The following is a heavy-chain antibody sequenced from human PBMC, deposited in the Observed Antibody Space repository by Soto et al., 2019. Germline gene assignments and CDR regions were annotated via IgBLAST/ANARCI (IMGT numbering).Heavy chain of an antibody. V-gene: IGHV3-23*01. D-gene: IGHD2-21*01. J-gene: IGHJ4*02. CDR1: GFTFSTYA. CDR2: ILHDETP. CDR3: AKDLFPTSGQRFFFES. Sequence: PGGSLRLSCAASGFTFSTYAMTWVRQAPGRGLEWVSTILHDETPFYTDSVKGRFTISRDNVRGTLYLQMNGLRVEDAALYYCAKDLFPTSGQRFFFESWGQGSLVTVLL.